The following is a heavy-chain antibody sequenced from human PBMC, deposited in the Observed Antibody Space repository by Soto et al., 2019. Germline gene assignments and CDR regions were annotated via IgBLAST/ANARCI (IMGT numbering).Heavy chain of an antibody. Sequence: PGGSLRLSWAASGFTLSSYGMHWVRQAPGKGLEWVAVISYDGSNKYYADSVKGRFTISRDNSKNTLYLQMNSLRAEDTAVYYCAKDLYYYGSGSPTPFDYWGQGT. D-gene: IGHD3-10*01. CDR2: ISYDGSNK. CDR1: GFTLSSYG. J-gene: IGHJ4*02. CDR3: AKDLYYYGSGSPTPFDY. V-gene: IGHV3-30*18.